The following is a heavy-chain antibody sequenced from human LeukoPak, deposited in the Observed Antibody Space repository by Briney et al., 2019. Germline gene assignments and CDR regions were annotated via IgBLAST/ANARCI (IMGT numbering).Heavy chain of an antibody. D-gene: IGHD3-10*02. J-gene: IGHJ3*02. CDR2: INHSGSV. V-gene: IGHV4-34*01. Sequence: SETLSLTCAVYDGSFSNYYCSWIRQPPGKGLEWIGEINHSGSVNYNPSLKSRVTISVDTPKNQFSLRLTSVTAADTAVYYCARNPTSKTMSRDSFDIWGQGTFVTVSS. CDR3: ARNPTSKTMSRDSFDI. CDR1: DGSFSNYY.